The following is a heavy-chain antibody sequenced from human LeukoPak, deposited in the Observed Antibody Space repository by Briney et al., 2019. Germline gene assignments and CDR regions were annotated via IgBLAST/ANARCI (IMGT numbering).Heavy chain of an antibody. Sequence: GGSLRLSCAASGFTFSSYAMSWVRQAPGKGLEWVSAISGSGGSTYYADSVKGRFTISRDNSKNTLYLQMNSLRAEDTAVYYCXKDXGYSSGWPVFDYWGQGTLVTVSS. D-gene: IGHD6-19*01. CDR1: GFTFSSYA. CDR3: XKDXGYSSGWPVFDY. V-gene: IGHV3-23*01. CDR2: ISGSGGST. J-gene: IGHJ4*02.